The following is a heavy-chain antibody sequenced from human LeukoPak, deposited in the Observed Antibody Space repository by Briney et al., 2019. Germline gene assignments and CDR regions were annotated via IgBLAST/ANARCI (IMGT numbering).Heavy chain of an antibody. V-gene: IGHV4-34*01. Sequence: SETLSLTCAVYGGSFSGYYWSWIRQPPGKGLDWIGEINHSGSTNYNPSLKSRVTMSVDSSKNQFSLKLSSVTAADTAVYYCARSANFYYMDVWGKGTTVTVSS. CDR2: INHSGST. CDR3: ARSANFYYMDV. J-gene: IGHJ6*03. CDR1: GGSFSGYY.